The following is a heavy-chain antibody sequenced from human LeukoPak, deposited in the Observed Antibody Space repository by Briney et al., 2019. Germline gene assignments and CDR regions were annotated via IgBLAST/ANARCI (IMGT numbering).Heavy chain of an antibody. CDR2: INHSGST. D-gene: IGHD3-10*01. J-gene: IGHJ2*01. V-gene: IGHV4-34*01. CDR1: GXSFSGYY. Sequence: PSETLSLTCAVYGXSFSGYYGSWIRQPPGQGLEWIGEINHSGSTNSNPSLKNRVTISVDTSKNQFSLKLSSVTAADTAVYYCARPMVRGPPHKYWYFDLWGRGTLVTVSS. CDR3: ARPMVRGPPHKYWYFDL.